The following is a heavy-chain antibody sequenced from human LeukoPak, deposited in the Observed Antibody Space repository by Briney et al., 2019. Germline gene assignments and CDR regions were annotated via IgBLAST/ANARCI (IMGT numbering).Heavy chain of an antibody. D-gene: IGHD6-6*01. V-gene: IGHV3-9*01. CDR3: AKDYEGSSSYIDY. J-gene: IGHJ4*02. CDR1: GFTFDDYA. CDR2: ISWNSGSI. Sequence: QAGGSLRLSCAASGFTFDDYAMHWVRQAPGKGLEWVSGISWNSGSIGYADSVKSRFTISRDNAKNSLYLQMNSLRAEDTALYYCAKDYEGSSSYIDYWGQGTLVTVSS.